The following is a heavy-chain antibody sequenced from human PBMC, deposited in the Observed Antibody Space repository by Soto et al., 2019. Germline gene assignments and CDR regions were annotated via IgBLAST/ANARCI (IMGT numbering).Heavy chain of an antibody. CDR1: GGSFSGYY. D-gene: IGHD3-22*01. V-gene: IGHV4-34*01. Sequence: WETLSLTCAVYGGSFSGYYWSWIRQPPGKGLEWIGEINHSGSTNYNPSLKSRVTISVDTSKNQFSLKLSSVTAADTAVYYCARVGYYYDSSGYGYDYWGQGTLVTVSS. CDR3: ARVGYYYDSSGYGYDY. J-gene: IGHJ4*02. CDR2: INHSGST.